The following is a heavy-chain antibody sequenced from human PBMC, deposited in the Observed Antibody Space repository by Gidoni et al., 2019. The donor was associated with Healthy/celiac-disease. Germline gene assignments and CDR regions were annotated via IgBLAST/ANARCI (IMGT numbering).Heavy chain of an antibody. CDR3: ARDDYSGSPLGH. J-gene: IGHJ4*02. V-gene: IGHV1-46*03. CDR2: INPSGGST. CDR1: GCTFSSYY. D-gene: IGHD1-26*01. Sequence: QVQLVQSGAEVKKPGDAVQVSCKASGCTFSSYYLHWVRLAPGQGLEWMGIINPSGGSTSYAQKFQGRVTMTRDTSTSTVYMELSSLRSEDAAVYYCARDDYSGSPLGHWGQGTLVTVSS.